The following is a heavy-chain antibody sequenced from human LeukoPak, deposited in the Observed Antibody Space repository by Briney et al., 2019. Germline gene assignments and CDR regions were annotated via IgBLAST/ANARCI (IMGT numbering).Heavy chain of an antibody. CDR2: ISYDGSNK. CDR1: GFTFSSYD. J-gene: IGHJ4*02. D-gene: IGHD1-1*01. CDR3: VPAPGYIEYS. Sequence: GGSLRLSCAVSGFTFSSYDMHWVRQAPGKGLEWVAVISYDGSNKYYTDSVKGRFTISRDNSKNTLYLQMNSLRAEDTAIYYCVPAPGYIEYSWGQGTLVTVSS. V-gene: IGHV3-30*03.